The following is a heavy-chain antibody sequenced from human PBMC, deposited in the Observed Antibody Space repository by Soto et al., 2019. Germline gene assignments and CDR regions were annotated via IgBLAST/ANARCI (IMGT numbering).Heavy chain of an antibody. CDR3: ARGGYSYVY. V-gene: IGHV3-7*01. CDR1: GFTFGYYW. Sequence: GGSLRLSCAASGFTFGYYWMSWVRQAPGKGLEWLATIKWDASEKYYVDSVKGRFTISRDNAKNSLYLQMNSLRAEDTAVYYCARGGYSYVYWGQGTLVTVSS. J-gene: IGHJ4*02. CDR2: IKWDASEK. D-gene: IGHD5-18*01.